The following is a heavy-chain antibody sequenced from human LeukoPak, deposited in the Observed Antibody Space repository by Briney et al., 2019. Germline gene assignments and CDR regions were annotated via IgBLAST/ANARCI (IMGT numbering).Heavy chain of an antibody. Sequence: GRSLRLSCAVSGFTFDDYAMHWVRQAPGKGLEWVSGISWNSGSIGYADSVKGRFTISRDNAKNSLYLQMNSLRAEDTALYYCAKSRRGSYATGFDYWGQGTLVTVSS. CDR3: AKSRRGSYATGFDY. D-gene: IGHD1-26*01. V-gene: IGHV3-9*01. CDR1: GFTFDDYA. J-gene: IGHJ4*02. CDR2: ISWNSGSI.